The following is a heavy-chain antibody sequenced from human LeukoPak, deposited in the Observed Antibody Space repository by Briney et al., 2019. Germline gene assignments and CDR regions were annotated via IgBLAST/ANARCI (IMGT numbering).Heavy chain of an antibody. CDR3: ARDTYYYDSSGYTFDY. J-gene: IGHJ4*02. CDR2: ISWNSGGI. CDR1: GFTFDDYA. V-gene: IGHV3-9*01. Sequence: PGGSLRLSCAASGFTFDDYAMHWVRQAPGKGLDWVSGISWNSGGIVYADSVKGRFTISRDNAKNSLYLQMNSLRAEDTAVYYCARDTYYYDSSGYTFDYWGQGTLVTVSS. D-gene: IGHD3-22*01.